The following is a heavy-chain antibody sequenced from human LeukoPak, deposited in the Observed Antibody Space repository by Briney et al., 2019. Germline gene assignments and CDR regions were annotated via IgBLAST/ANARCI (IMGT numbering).Heavy chain of an antibody. J-gene: IGHJ3*02. CDR3: ARSKTTVVTPLLYAFDI. V-gene: IGHV1-2*02. CDR2: INPNSGGT. D-gene: IGHD4-23*01. Sequence: GASVKVSCKASGYTFTGYYMHWVRQAPGQGLEWMGWINPNSGGTNYAQKFQGRVTMTRDTSISTAYMELRSLRSDDTAVYYCARSKTTVVTPLLYAFDIWGQGTMVTVSS. CDR1: GYTFTGYY.